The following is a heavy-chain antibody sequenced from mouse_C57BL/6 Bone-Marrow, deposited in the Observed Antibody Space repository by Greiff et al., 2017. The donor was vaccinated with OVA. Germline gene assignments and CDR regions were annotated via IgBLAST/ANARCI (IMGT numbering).Heavy chain of an antibody. CDR2: ISSGGSYT. Sequence: EVMLVESGGDLVKPGGSLKLSCAASGFTFSSYGISWVRQTPDKRLEWVATISSGGSYTYYPDSVKGRFTISRDNAKNTLYLQMSSLKSEDTAMYYCARRGSYFDYWGQGTTLTVSS. CDR3: ARRGSYFDY. J-gene: IGHJ2*01. CDR1: GFTFSSYG. V-gene: IGHV5-6*02. D-gene: IGHD1-1*01.